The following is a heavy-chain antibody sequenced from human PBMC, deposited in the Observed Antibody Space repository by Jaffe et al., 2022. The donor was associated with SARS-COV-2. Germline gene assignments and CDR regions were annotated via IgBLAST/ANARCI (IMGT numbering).Heavy chain of an antibody. D-gene: IGHD3-22*01. V-gene: IGHV4-31*03. J-gene: IGHJ4*02. CDR3: ARSKSSLHYYDSSGSALDY. CDR2: IYYSGST. Sequence: QVQLQESGPGLVKPSQTLSLTCTVSGGSISSGGYYWSWIRQHPGKGLEWIGYIYYSGSTYYNPSLKSRVTISVDTSKNQFSLKLSSVTAADTAVYYCARSKSSLHYYDSSGSALDYWGQGTLVTVSS. CDR1: GGSISSGGYY.